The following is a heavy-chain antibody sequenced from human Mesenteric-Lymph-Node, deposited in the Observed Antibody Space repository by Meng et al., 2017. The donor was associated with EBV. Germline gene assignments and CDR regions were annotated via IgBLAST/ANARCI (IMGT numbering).Heavy chain of an antibody. D-gene: IGHD6-19*01. Sequence: QLVQSGEAVKKLGDSVKVSCKASGYTFTSYGISWVRPAPGQGLEWMGWISAYNGNTNYAQKLQGRVTMTTDTSTTTAYMELRSLRSDDTAVYYCARIAGSGWNFDYWGQGTLVTVSS. CDR1: GYTFTSYG. J-gene: IGHJ4*02. CDR2: ISAYNGNT. V-gene: IGHV1-18*01. CDR3: ARIAGSGWNFDY.